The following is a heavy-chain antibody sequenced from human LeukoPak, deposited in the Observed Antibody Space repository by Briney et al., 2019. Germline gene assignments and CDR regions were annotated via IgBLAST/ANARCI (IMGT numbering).Heavy chain of an antibody. Sequence: ASVKVSCKASGYTFTSYDINWMRQATGQGLEWMGWMNPNSGNTGYAQKFQGRVTMTRNTSISTAYMELSSLRSEDTAVYYCARALPLIDFYESSASISPRPAYDYWGQGTLVTVSS. J-gene: IGHJ4*02. D-gene: IGHD3-22*01. CDR1: GYTFTSYD. CDR2: MNPNSGNT. V-gene: IGHV1-8*01. CDR3: ARALPLIDFYESSASISPRPAYDY.